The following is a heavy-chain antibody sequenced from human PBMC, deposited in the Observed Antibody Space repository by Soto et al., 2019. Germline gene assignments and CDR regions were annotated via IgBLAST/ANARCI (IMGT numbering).Heavy chain of an antibody. J-gene: IGHJ4*02. CDR3: ARGSTVTTVWYFDY. Sequence: ASVKVSCKASGYTFTSYAMHWVRQAPGQRLEWMGWINAGNGNTKYSQKFQGRVTITRDTSASTAYMELSSLRSEDTAVYYCARGSTVTTVWYFDYWGQGTLVTVSS. D-gene: IGHD4-17*01. CDR1: GYTFTSYA. V-gene: IGHV1-3*01. CDR2: INAGNGNT.